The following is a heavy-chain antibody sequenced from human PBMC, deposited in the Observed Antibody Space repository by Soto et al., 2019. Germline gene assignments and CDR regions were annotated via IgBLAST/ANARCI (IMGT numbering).Heavy chain of an antibody. CDR3: ARVGSWGMGPTAEFDP. V-gene: IGHV1-69*01. CDR1: GGTFSSYA. CDR2: IIPIFGTA. D-gene: IGHD3-16*01. J-gene: IGHJ5*02. Sequence: QVQLVQSGAEVKKPGSSVKVSCKASGGTFSSYAISWVRQAPGQGLEWMGGIIPIFGTANYAQKFQGRVTITADESTSTAYMELSSLISEDTAVYYCARVGSWGMGPTAEFDPWGQGTLVTVSS.